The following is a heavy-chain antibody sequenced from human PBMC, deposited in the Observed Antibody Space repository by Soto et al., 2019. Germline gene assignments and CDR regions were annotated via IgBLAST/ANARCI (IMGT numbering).Heavy chain of an antibody. CDR2: ISYDGSNK. V-gene: IGHV3-30*18. CDR1: GFTFSSYG. J-gene: IGHJ6*02. Sequence: QVQLVESGGGVVQPGRSLRLSCAASGFTFSSYGMHWVRQAPGKGLEWVAVISYDGSNKYYADSVKGRFTISRDNSKNTLYLQMNSLRAEDTAVYYCAKRGPEDYYYGMDVWGQGTTVTVSS. CDR3: AKRGPEDYYYGMDV.